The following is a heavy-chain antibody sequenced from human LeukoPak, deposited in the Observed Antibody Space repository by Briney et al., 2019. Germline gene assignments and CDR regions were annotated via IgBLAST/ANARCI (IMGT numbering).Heavy chain of an antibody. CDR3: ARGRGDIVVVVAAEYRFDP. CDR1: GYTFTSYG. J-gene: IGHJ5*02. D-gene: IGHD2-15*01. Sequence: GASVKVSCKASGYTFTSYGISWVRQAPGQGLEWMGWISAYNGNTNYAQKLQGRVTMTTDTSTSTAYMELRSLRSDDTAVYYCARGRGDIVVVVAAEYRFDPWGQGTLVTVSS. CDR2: ISAYNGNT. V-gene: IGHV1-18*01.